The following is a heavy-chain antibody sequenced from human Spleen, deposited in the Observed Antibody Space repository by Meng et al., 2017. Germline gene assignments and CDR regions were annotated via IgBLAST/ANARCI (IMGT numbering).Heavy chain of an antibody. Sequence: GGSLRLSCAASGFTFDDYTMHWVRQAPGKGLEWVSLISWDGGSTYYADSVKGRFTISRDNSKNSLYLQMNSLRTEDTALYYCAKGFDYDSSGYYYPLDYWGQGRLVTVSS. CDR1: GFTFDDYT. D-gene: IGHD3-22*01. V-gene: IGHV3-43*01. J-gene: IGHJ4*02. CDR3: AKGFDYDSSGYYYPLDY. CDR2: ISWDGGST.